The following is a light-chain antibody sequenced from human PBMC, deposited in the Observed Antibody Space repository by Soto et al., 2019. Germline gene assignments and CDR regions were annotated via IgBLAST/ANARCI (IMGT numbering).Light chain of an antibody. J-gene: IGKJ3*01. Sequence: DIQMTQSPSSLSASVGDRVTITCRASQSISSYLNWYQQKPGKAPKLLIYAASSLQSGVPSRFSGSGSGTDFTLTISSLQPEDFATYDCQQSYSTVFTFGPGTKVDIK. CDR2: AAS. CDR3: QQSYSTVFT. V-gene: IGKV1-39*01. CDR1: QSISSY.